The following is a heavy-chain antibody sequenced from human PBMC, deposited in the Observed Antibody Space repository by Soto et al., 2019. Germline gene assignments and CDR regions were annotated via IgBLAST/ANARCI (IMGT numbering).Heavy chain of an antibody. CDR1: GGSVSSTTYY. J-gene: IGHJ1*01. Sequence: PSETLYLTFTFSGGSVSSTTYYWGWIRQPPGKGLEWIGSIYYSGNTYYNPSLKSRVTISVDTSKNQFSLKLSSVSAADTAVYYCARHLKLIYGSGTQTRRTRLTYFQHWGQG. CDR2: IYYSGNT. CDR3: ARHLKLIYGSGTQTRRTRLTYFQH. D-gene: IGHD3-10*01. V-gene: IGHV4-39*01.